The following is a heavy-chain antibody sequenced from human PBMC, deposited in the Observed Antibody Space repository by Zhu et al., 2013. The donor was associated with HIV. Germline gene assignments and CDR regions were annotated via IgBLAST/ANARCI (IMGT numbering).Heavy chain of an antibody. V-gene: IGHV1-2*02. Sequence: QVQLVQSGAEVKKPGASVKVSCKASGYTFTGYYMHWVRQAPGQGLEWMGWINPNSGGTNYAQKFQGRVTMTRDTSISTAYMELSRLRSDDTAVYYCARDLQWLVMSVGFDPWGQGTLVTVSS. D-gene: IGHD6-19*01. CDR3: ARDLQWLVMSVGFDP. CDR1: GYTFTGYY. J-gene: IGHJ5*02. CDR2: INPNSGGT.